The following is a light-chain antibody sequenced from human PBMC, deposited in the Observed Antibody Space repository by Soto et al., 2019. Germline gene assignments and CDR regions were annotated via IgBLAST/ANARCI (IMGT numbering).Light chain of an antibody. V-gene: IGLV2-14*01. CDR2: DVS. CDR1: SSDVGGYNY. J-gene: IGLJ1*01. CDR3: SSYTRSSLYV. Sequence: QSALTQPASVSGSPGQSITISCTGTSSDVGGYNYVSWYQQHPGKAPKLMIYDVSNRPSGVSNRFSGSKSGNTASLTISGLQAEDEADYYCSSYTRSSLYVFGTGTKLTGL.